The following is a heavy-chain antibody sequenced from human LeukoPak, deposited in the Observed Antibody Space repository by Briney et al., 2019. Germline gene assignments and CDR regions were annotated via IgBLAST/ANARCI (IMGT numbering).Heavy chain of an antibody. Sequence: PSETLSLTCTVSGGSISSHYWSWIRQPPGKGLEWIGYIYYSGSTNYNPSLKSRVTISVDTSKNQFSLKLSSVTAADTAVYYCASSYYYDSSGYYYPYYGMDVWGQGTTVTVSS. J-gene: IGHJ6*02. D-gene: IGHD3-22*01. CDR2: IYYSGST. CDR3: ASSYYYDSSGYYYPYYGMDV. CDR1: GGSISSHY. V-gene: IGHV4-59*08.